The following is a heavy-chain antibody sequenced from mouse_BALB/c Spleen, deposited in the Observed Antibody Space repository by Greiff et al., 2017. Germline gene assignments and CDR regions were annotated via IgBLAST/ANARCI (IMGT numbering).Heavy chain of an antibody. CDR1: GFTFSSFG. CDR2: ISSGSSAI. V-gene: IGHV5-17*02. Sequence: EVMLVESGGGLVQPGGSRKLSCAASGFTFSSFGMHWVRQAPEQGLEWVAYISSGSSAIYYADTVKGRSTITRDNPKNTLFLQMTSLRSEDTAIYYCARAHRGPFDYWGQGTSVTVSA. CDR3: ARAHRGPFDY. J-gene: IGHJ2*02.